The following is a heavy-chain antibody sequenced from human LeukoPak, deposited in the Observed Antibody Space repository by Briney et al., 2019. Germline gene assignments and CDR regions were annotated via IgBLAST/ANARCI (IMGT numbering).Heavy chain of an antibody. CDR3: ARRDTTVEWMLLFDC. J-gene: IGHJ5*01. CDR1: GFTFSTSA. CDR2: ISGSGGST. D-gene: IGHD3-22*01. Sequence: PGGSLRLSCAASGFTFSTSAMTWVRQAPGKGLEWVSSISGSGGSTFYADSVKGRFTISRDNSKNTVYLQMNSLRAEDTALYYCARRDTTVEWMLLFDCWGQGTLVTPST. V-gene: IGHV3-23*01.